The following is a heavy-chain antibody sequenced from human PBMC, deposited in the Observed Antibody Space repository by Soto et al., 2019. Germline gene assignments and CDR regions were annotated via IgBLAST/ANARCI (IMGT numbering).Heavy chain of an antibody. CDR2: IYYTGNT. J-gene: IGHJ3*02. CDR1: GGSISSGVYY. Sequence: QVQLQESGPGLVEPSQTLSLTCTVSGGSISSGVYYWSWIRQHPGKGLEWIGDIYYTGNTYYTPSLKSRVTISVDTSKNHFSLKLSSVTAADTAVYFCASSHTLLSAFDIWGQGTMVTVSS. CDR3: ASSHTLLSAFDI. D-gene: IGHD2-15*01. V-gene: IGHV4-31*03.